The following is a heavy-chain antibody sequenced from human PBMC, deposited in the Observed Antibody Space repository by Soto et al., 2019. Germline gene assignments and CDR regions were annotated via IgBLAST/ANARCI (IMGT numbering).Heavy chain of an antibody. CDR1: GDSLSSANW. V-gene: IGHV4-4*02. J-gene: IGHJ4*02. CDR2: IYHSGTT. D-gene: IGHD6-6*01. Sequence: QVQLQESGPGLVEPSGTLSLTCAVSGDSLSSANWWSWVRQPPGKGLEWIGEIYHSGTTNYNASLKSRVSISMDESRNQFSLNIYSVTAADTAIYYCARVTRGSSSGSREDYWGQGTLVTVSS. CDR3: ARVTRGSSSGSREDY.